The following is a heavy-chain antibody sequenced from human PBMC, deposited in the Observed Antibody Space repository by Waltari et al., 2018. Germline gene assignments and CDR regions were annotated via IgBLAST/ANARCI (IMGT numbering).Heavy chain of an antibody. CDR3: AREISTSSPSF. J-gene: IGHJ4*02. V-gene: IGHV3-30*02. D-gene: IGHD1-1*01. Sequence: QVQLAESGGGAVRPGGSLRLSCVASGCIFSRYDMNWVRQTPGKGLEWLALIRDDGSKKFYADSVKGRFTVSRDNSRDTLYLHMNGLTSVDTAIYFCAREISTSSPSFWGRGTLVTVSS. CDR2: IRDDGSKK. CDR1: GCIFSRYD.